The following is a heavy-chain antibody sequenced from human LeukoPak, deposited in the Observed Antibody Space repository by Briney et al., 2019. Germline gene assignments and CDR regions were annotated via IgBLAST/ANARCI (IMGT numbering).Heavy chain of an antibody. Sequence: LSETLSLTCAVYGGSFSGYYWSWIRQPAGKGLGWIGEINHSGSTNYNPSLKSRVTISVDTSKNQFSLKLSSVTAADTAVYYCASSTVGKKMYYSDNWGPGTMVPVSS. V-gene: IGHV4-34*01. CDR2: INHSGST. CDR1: GGSFSGYY. J-gene: IGHJ4*02. D-gene: IGHD1-26*01. CDR3: ASSTVGKKMYYSDN.